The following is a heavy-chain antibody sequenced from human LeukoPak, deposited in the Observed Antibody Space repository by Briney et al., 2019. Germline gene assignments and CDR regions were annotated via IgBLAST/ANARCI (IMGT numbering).Heavy chain of an antibody. CDR3: ASRKLRYFDWLLSFAFDI. Sequence: PGGSLRPSCAASGFTFSSYAMSWVRQAPGKGLEWVSAISGSGGSTYYADSVKGRFTISRDNSKNTLYLQMNSLRAEDTAVYYCASRKLRYFDWLLSFAFDIWGQGTMATVSS. V-gene: IGHV3-23*01. CDR2: ISGSGGST. J-gene: IGHJ3*02. CDR1: GFTFSSYA. D-gene: IGHD3-9*01.